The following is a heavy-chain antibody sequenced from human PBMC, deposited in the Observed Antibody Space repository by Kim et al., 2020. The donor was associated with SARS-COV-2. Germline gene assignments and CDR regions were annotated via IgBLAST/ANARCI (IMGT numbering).Heavy chain of an antibody. CDR2: IYYSGST. D-gene: IGHD3-10*01. CDR1: GGSISRDY. CDR3: ARDRGGLKHYMDV. V-gene: IGHV4-59*01. J-gene: IGHJ6*03. Sequence: SETLSLTYSVSGGSISRDYWSWIRQPRGKGLEWIGYIYYSGSTTYNPSLESRVAISVDTSKNQFSLNLRSVTTADTALYYCARDRGGLKHYMDVWGKGTAVTISS.